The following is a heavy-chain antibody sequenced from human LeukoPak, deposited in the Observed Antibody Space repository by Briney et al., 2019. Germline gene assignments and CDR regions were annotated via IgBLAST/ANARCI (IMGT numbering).Heavy chain of an antibody. D-gene: IGHD3-3*01. CDR3: ARGSRFGVVGRDAFDI. J-gene: IGHJ3*02. V-gene: IGHV3-21*01. CDR2: ISSSSSYI. CDR1: GFTFSSYS. Sequence: TGGSLRLSCAASGFTFSSYSMNWVRQAPGKGLEWVSSISSSSSYIYYADSVKGRFTISRDNAKNSLYLQMNSLRAEDTAVYYCARGSRFGVVGRDAFDIWGQGTMVTVSS.